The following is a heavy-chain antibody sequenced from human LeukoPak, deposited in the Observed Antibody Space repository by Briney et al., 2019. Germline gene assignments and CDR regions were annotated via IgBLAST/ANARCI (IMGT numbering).Heavy chain of an antibody. V-gene: IGHV3-23*01. CDR3: AKSRYCSGGSCYSAFDP. CDR2: ISGTAGST. Sequence: GGSLRLSCAVSGFTFTSYGMSWVRQAPGKGLEWVSTISGTAGSTHYADSVRGRFTISRDISKSTVYLQMNSPRAEDTAVYYCAKSRYCSGGSCYSAFDPWGQGTLVTVSS. D-gene: IGHD2-15*01. J-gene: IGHJ5*02. CDR1: GFTFTSYG.